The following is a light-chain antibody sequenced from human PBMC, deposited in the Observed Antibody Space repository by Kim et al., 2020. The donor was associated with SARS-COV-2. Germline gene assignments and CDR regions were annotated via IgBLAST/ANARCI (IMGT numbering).Light chain of an antibody. CDR1: SSNIGAGYD. CDR3: QSYDSSPSGWV. CDR2: GNN. J-gene: IGLJ3*02. V-gene: IGLV1-40*01. Sequence: QSVLTQPPSVSGAPGQRVTISCTGSSSNIGAGYDVHWYQQLPGTAPKLLIYGNNNRPSGVPDRISGSKSGTSASLAITGLQAEDEADYYCQSYDSSPSGWVFGGGTQLTVL.